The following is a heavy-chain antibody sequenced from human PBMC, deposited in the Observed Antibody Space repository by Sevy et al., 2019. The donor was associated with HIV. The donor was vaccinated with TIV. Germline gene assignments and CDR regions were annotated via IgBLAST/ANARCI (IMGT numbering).Heavy chain of an antibody. J-gene: IGHJ4*02. CDR2: ISGSGGST. D-gene: IGHD6-19*01. CDR3: AKDLSGWSTVAGDY. Sequence: GGSLRRSCAASGFTFSSYAMSWVRQAPGKGLEWVSAISGSGGSTYYADSVKGRFTISRDNSKNTLYLQMNSLRAEDTAVYYCAKDLSGWSTVAGDYWGQGTLVTVSS. CDR1: GFTFSSYA. V-gene: IGHV3-23*01.